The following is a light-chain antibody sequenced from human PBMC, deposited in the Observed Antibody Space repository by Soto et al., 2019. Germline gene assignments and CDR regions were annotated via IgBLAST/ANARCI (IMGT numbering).Light chain of an antibody. V-gene: IGKV1-9*01. CDR2: AAS. Sequence: DIQLTQSPSFLSASVGDRVTITCRASQGIGTYFAWYQQKPGKAPYLLIYAASTLQSGVPSRFSGSGSGTEFTLTISSLQPEDFATYSCQQLNSYTFGQGTRLEIK. CDR3: QQLNSYT. J-gene: IGKJ5*01. CDR1: QGIGTY.